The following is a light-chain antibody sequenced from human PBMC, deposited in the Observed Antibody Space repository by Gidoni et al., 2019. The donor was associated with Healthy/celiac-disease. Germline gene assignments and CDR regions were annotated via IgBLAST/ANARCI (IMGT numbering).Light chain of an antibody. Sequence: DIQMTQSPSSLSASVGDRVTITCRASQSISSYLNWYQQKPGKAPTLLIYAASSLQSGVPSRFSGSGSGTDFTLTISRLQPEDFATYYCQQSYSTLYTFGQGTKLEIK. CDR2: AAS. CDR1: QSISSY. J-gene: IGKJ2*01. CDR3: QQSYSTLYT. V-gene: IGKV1-39*01.